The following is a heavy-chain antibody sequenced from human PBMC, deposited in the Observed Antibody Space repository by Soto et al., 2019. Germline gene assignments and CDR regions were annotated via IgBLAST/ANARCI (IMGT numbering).Heavy chain of an antibody. CDR3: ARDGWHYRDAFDI. J-gene: IGHJ3*02. Sequence: GGSLRLSCAASGFTFSSYSMNWVRQAPGKGLEWVSYISSSSSTIYYADSVKGRFTISRDNAKNSLYLQMNSLRAEDTAVYYCARDGWHYRDAFDISGQGTMVTVSS. CDR1: GFTFSSYS. D-gene: IGHD3-16*02. V-gene: IGHV3-48*01. CDR2: ISSSSSTI.